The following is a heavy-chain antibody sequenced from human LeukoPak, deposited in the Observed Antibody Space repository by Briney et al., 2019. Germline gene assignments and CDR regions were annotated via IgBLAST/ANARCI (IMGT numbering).Heavy chain of an antibody. CDR3: ARAKEYYYDSSGYSPFDY. CDR2: ISSSSSYI. J-gene: IGHJ4*02. Sequence: LGGSLRLSCAASGFTFSSYSMNWVRQAPGKGLEWVSSISSSSSYIYYADSVKGRFTISRDNAKNSLYLQMNSLRAEDTAVYYCARAKEYYYDSSGYSPFDYWGQGTLVTVSS. V-gene: IGHV3-21*01. CDR1: GFTFSSYS. D-gene: IGHD3-22*01.